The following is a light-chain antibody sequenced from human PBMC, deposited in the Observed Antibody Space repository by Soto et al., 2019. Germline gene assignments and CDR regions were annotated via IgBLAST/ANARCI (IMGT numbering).Light chain of an antibody. CDR2: DAS. CDR3: QQYRPT. J-gene: IGKJ1*01. V-gene: IGKV1-5*01. CDR1: QSISSW. Sequence: DFQMTQSPSTLSASVGDRVTITCRASQSISSWLAWYQQKPGKAPKLLIYDASSLESGVPSRFSGSGSGTEFTLTISSLQPDDFATYYCQQYRPTFGQGTKVEIK.